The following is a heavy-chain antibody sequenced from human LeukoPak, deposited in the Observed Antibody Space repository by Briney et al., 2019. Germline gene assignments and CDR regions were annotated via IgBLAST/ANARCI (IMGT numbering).Heavy chain of an antibody. Sequence: SQTLSLTCTVSGGSISSGSYYWSWIRQPAGKGLEWIGRIYTSGSTNYNPSLKSRVTISVDTSKNQFSLKLSSVTAADTAVYYCASGDTAMGVYWGQGTLVIVSS. CDR1: GGSISSGSYY. V-gene: IGHV4-61*02. D-gene: IGHD5-18*01. J-gene: IGHJ4*02. CDR2: IYTSGST. CDR3: ASGDTAMGVY.